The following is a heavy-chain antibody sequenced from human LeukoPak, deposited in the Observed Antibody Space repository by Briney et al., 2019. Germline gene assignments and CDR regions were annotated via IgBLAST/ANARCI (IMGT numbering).Heavy chain of an antibody. CDR3: AKDLSILDFRGYSGSYLFDY. Sequence: GGSLRLSCAASGFTFSRYEMHWVRQAPGKGLEWVTLISNDGSNKYYADSVKGRFTISRDNSKNTLYLQMNSLRAEDTAVYYCAKDLSILDFRGYSGSYLFDYWGQGTLVTVSS. CDR2: ISNDGSNK. D-gene: IGHD1-26*01. J-gene: IGHJ4*02. CDR1: GFTFSRYE. V-gene: IGHV3-30-3*01.